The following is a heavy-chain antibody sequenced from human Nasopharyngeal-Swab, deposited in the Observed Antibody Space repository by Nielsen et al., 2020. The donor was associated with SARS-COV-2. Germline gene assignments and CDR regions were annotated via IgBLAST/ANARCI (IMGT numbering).Heavy chain of an antibody. J-gene: IGHJ4*02. V-gene: IGHV3-23*01. CDR3: AKDLRGPYFF. D-gene: IGHD2/OR15-2a*01. Sequence: GESLKISCVASGYSFRTYGMSWVRQAPGKGLEWVAAIRGSGDISGSGGHTYYADSVKGRFTISRDNSKNTLSLQMNSLRAEDTAVYYCAKDLRGPYFFWGQGTLVTVSS. CDR1: GYSFRTYG. CDR2: IRGSGDISGSGGHT.